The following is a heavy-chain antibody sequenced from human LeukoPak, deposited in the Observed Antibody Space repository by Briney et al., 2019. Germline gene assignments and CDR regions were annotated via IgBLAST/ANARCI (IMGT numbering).Heavy chain of an antibody. CDR1: GGSISIYY. J-gene: IGHJ6*03. V-gene: IGHV4-4*07. CDR3: ARESSGSYYNPQGYMDV. CDR2: IFTSGIT. D-gene: IGHD3-10*01. Sequence: PSETLSLTCTVSGGSISIYYWNWIRQPAGKRLEWIGRIFTSGITNYNPSLKSRVTMSVDTSKNQFSLNLSSVTAVDTAVYYCARESSGSYYNPQGYMDVWGKGTTVTVSS.